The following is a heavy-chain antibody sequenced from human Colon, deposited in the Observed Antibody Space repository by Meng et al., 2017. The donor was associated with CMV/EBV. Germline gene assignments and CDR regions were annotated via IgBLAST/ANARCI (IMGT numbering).Heavy chain of an antibody. J-gene: IGHJ4*02. CDR1: GFTFSSFG. D-gene: IGHD6-19*01. V-gene: IGHV3-33*01. CDR2: IWYDGSHR. CDR3: ARGPKSLLSGWHIDS. Sequence: GESLKISCAASGFTFSSFGMHWVRQAPGKGLEWVAVIWYDGSHRYYADSVQGRFTISRDNSKNTLYLQMNSLRADDTAVYYCARGPKSLLSGWHIDSWGQGTLVTVSS.